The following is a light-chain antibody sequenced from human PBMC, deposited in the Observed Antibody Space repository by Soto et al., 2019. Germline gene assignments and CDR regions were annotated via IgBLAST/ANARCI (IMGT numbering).Light chain of an antibody. CDR1: SSDVGGYKY. J-gene: IGLJ1*01. CDR2: EVT. CDR3: SSYTSRNTVV. Sequence: QSALTQPASVSGSPVQSITISCTGTSSDVGGYKYVSWYQQHPGKAPKLNIYEVTNRPTGVSNRFSGSKSGNTSSLSISGLQAEDEADYCCSSYTSRNTVVVGTGTKLTVL. V-gene: IGLV2-14*01.